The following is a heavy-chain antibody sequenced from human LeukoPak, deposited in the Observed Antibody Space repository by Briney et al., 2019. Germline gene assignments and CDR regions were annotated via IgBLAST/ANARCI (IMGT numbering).Heavy chain of an antibody. D-gene: IGHD3-22*01. V-gene: IGHV1-2*02. CDR1: GYTFTGYY. CDR3: ASDLEDDSSALRGDY. J-gene: IGHJ4*02. CDR2: INPKSGAT. Sequence: GASVKVSCKASGYTFTGYYIHWVRQAPGQGLEWMGWINPKSGATNYAQKFQGRVTMTRDTSISTAYMELSRLRSDDTAVYYCASDLEDDSSALRGDYWGQGTLVTVSS.